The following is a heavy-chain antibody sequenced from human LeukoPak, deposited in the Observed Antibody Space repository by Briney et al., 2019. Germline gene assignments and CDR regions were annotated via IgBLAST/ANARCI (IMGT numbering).Heavy chain of an antibody. Sequence: ASVKVSCKASGYSFTAHYMHWVRQAPGQGLEWMGWISAYNGNTNYAQKLQGRVTMTTDTSTSTAYMELRSLRSDDTAVYYCARGGGGYEFDYWGQGTLVTVSS. J-gene: IGHJ4*02. V-gene: IGHV1-18*04. CDR3: ARGGGGYEFDY. CDR1: GYSFTAHY. CDR2: ISAYNGNT. D-gene: IGHD5-12*01.